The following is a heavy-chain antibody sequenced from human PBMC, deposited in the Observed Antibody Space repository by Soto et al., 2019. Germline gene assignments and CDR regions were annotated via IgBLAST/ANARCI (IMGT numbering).Heavy chain of an antibody. J-gene: IGHJ6*02. CDR1: SGSVRSGSHY. CDR3: ARVSWREKYGMDV. Sequence: TLSRTVPVSSGSVRSGSHYWSWIRQPPGKGLEWIAYISYSGSPDYNPSLKSRVSISIDMSKNQISLKVRSVTAEDTAVYYCARVSWREKYGMDVWGQGTTVTVSS. V-gene: IGHV4-61*01. CDR2: ISYSGSP.